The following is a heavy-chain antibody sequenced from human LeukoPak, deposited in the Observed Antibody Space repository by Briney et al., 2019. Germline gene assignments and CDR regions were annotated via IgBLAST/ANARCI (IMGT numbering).Heavy chain of an antibody. CDR3: ARVWTDSGTYYDDRGAFDY. CDR2: IYHRGST. V-gene: IGHV4-38-2*02. D-gene: IGHD1-26*01. Sequence: SETLSLTCTVSAYSISSGFYWGWIRQPPGKGLEWIGSIYHRGSTYYNPSLKSRVTISLDTSKNQFSLKLFSVTAADTAVYYCARVWTDSGTYYDDRGAFDYWGQGTLVTVSS. CDR1: AYSISSGFY. J-gene: IGHJ4*02.